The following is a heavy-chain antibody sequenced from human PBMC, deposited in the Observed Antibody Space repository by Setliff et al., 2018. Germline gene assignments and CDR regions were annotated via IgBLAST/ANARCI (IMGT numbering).Heavy chain of an antibody. J-gene: IGHJ4*02. CDR1: GYTFTGYY. CDR2: INPNSGGT. V-gene: IGHV1-2*02. Sequence: ASVKVSCKASGYTFTGYYMHWVRQAPGQGLEWMGWINPNSGGTNYAQKFQGRVTMSADKSINTAYLQWSNLKASDTAIYYCARSLVGATYSVYFDYWGQGALVTVSS. CDR3: ARSLVGATYSVYFDY. D-gene: IGHD1-26*01.